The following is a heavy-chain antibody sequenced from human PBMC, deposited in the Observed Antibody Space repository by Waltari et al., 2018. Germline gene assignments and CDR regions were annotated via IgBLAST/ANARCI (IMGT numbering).Heavy chain of an antibody. Sequence: QVQLQESGPGLVKPSATLSLTCAVSGYSISSGYYWGWFRQPPGKGLEWIGRIYHSGSTYYNPSLKSRVTISVDTSKNQFSLKLSSVTAADTAVYYCARDYSGLLIGGWFDPWGQGTLVTVSS. V-gene: IGHV4-38-2*02. D-gene: IGHD2-15*01. CDR2: IYHSGST. CDR3: ARDYSGLLIGGWFDP. J-gene: IGHJ5*02. CDR1: GYSISSGYY.